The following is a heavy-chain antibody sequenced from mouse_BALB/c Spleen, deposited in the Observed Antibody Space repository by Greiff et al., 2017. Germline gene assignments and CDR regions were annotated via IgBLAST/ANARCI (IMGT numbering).Heavy chain of an antibody. CDR2: INPSSGYT. J-gene: IGHJ4*01. CDR1: GYTFTSYT. CDR3: AIVQRDAMDY. Sequence: VQLQQSGAELARPGASVKMSCKASGYTFTSYTMHWVKQRPGQGLEWIGYINPSSGYTNYNQKFKDKATLTADKSSSTAYMQLSSLTSEDSAVYYCAIVQRDAMDYWGQGTSVTVSS. V-gene: IGHV1-4*01. D-gene: IGHD6-1*01.